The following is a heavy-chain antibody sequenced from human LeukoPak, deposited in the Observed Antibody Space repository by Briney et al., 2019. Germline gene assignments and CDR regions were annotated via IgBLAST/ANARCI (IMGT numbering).Heavy chain of an antibody. CDR2: ISSSGSTI. CDR3: ARDVETTLGYYYYGMHV. D-gene: IGHD5-18*01. Sequence: QTGGSLILSCAASGFTFSSYEMNWVRQAPGKGLEWVSYISSSGSTIYYADSVEGRFTISRDNAKNSLYLQMNSLRAEDTAVYYCARDVETTLGYYYYGMHVWGRGTTVTVSS. J-gene: IGHJ6*02. V-gene: IGHV3-48*03. CDR1: GFTFSSYE.